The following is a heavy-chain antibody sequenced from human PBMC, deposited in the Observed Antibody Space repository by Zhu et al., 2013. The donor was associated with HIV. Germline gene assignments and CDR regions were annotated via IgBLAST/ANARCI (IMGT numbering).Heavy chain of an antibody. CDR2: IIPIFGTA. Sequence: VQLVQSGAEVKKPGSSVKVSCKASGGTFSSYAISWVRQAPGQGLEWMGGIIPIFGTANYAQKFQGRVTITADESTSTAYMELSSLRSEDTAVYYCARAIRARYQLLWGWFDPWGQGTLVTVSS. V-gene: IGHV1-69*01. CDR1: GGTFSSYA. CDR3: ARAIRARYQLLWGWFDP. J-gene: IGHJ5*02. D-gene: IGHD2-2*01.